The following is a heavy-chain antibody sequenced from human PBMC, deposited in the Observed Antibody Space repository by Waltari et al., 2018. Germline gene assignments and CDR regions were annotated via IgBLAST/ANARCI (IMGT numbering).Heavy chain of an antibody. CDR1: GFTLSSYS. J-gene: IGHJ4*02. D-gene: IGHD1-26*01. Sequence: EVQLVESGGGLVKPGGSLRPSCDAFGFTLSSYSMNWVRQAPGKGLECVSSITRSSRDIYYADSVKGRFTISRDNAKNSLYLQMNSLRAEDTAVYYCARDRWEQAIDYWGQGTLVTVSS. V-gene: IGHV3-21*01. CDR2: ITRSSRDI. CDR3: ARDRWEQAIDY.